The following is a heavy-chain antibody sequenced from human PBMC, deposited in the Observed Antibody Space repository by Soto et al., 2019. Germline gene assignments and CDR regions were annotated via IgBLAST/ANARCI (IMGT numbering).Heavy chain of an antibody. CDR2: ISSSGSTI. J-gene: IGHJ5*02. CDR1: GFTFSSYE. Sequence: PGGSLRLSCTASGFTFSSYEINWVRPAPGKGLEWVSYISSSGSTIYFADAVKGRFTISRDNARNSLYLQMYSLRAEDTAVYYCARDDYGDYANWFDPWGQGTLVTRLL. CDR3: ARDDYGDYANWFDP. D-gene: IGHD4-17*01. V-gene: IGHV3-48*03.